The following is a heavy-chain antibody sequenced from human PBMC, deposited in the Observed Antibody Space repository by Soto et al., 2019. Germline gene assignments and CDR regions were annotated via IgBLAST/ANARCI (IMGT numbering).Heavy chain of an antibody. CDR2: INAGNGNT. CDR1: GYTFTSYA. V-gene: IGHV1-3*01. CDR3: ARGEYYYPGSGPHYPLAF. J-gene: IGHJ6*02. D-gene: IGHD3-22*01. Sequence: ASVKVSCKASGYTFTSYAMHWVRQAPGQRLEWMGWINAGNGNTKYSQKFQGRVTITRDTSANTAYMELSSLTSEDTAVYYCARGEYYYPGSGPHYPLAFWGQGATVPVSS.